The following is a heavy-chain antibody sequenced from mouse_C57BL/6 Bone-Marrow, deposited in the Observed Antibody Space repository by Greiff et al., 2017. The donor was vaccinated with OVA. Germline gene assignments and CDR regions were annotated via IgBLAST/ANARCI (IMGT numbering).Heavy chain of an antibody. D-gene: IGHD2-12*01. J-gene: IGHJ4*01. CDR2: INPGSGGT. Sequence: QVQLQQSGAELVRPGTSVKVSCKASGYAFTNYLIEWVKQRPGQGLEWIGVINPGSGGTNYNEKFKGKATLTADKSSSTAYMQLSSLTSEDSAVYVCARGLFYYSNAMDYWGQGTSVTVSS. CDR3: ARGLFYYSNAMDY. V-gene: IGHV1-54*01. CDR1: GYAFTNYL.